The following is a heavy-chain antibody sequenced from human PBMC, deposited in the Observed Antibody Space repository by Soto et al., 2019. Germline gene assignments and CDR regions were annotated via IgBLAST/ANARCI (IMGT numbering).Heavy chain of an antibody. J-gene: IGHJ5*02. V-gene: IGHV3-74*01. Sequence: GGSLRLSCAASGFTFNTYWMHWVRQAPGKGPVWVSRINSDGTKTTYADSVKGRFTISRDNAKNTVYLQMNSLRAEDTAVYYCATVATNSYNWLDPWGQGTLVTVSS. CDR2: INSDGTKT. CDR3: ATVATNSYNWLDP. CDR1: GFTFNTYW. D-gene: IGHD5-12*01.